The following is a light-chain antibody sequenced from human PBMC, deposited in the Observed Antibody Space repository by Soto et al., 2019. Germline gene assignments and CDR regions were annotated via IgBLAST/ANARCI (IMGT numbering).Light chain of an antibody. CDR3: SSYTSSYSYV. Sequence: QSALTQPASVSASPGQSITISCTGTSSDVGGYNYVSWYQQHPGKAPKLMIYEVTNRPSGVSNRFSGSKSGNTASLTVSGLQAEDEADYYCSSYTSSYSYVFGTGTKLTVL. V-gene: IGLV2-14*01. CDR2: EVT. J-gene: IGLJ1*01. CDR1: SSDVGGYNY.